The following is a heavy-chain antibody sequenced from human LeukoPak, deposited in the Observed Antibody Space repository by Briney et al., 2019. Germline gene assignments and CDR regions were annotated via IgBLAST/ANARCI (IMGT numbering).Heavy chain of an antibody. CDR1: GFTFSSYA. V-gene: IGHV3-23*01. CDR3: AKGPRTGPYSGNHYAFNI. Sequence: PGGSLRLSCAASGFTFSSYAMSWVRQAPGKGLEWVSAISGSGDNTYYADSVKGRFTSSRDNSKNTLYLQMSSLTAEDAAVYYCAKGPRTGPYSGNHYAFNIWGQGTVVTVSS. CDR2: ISGSGDNT. D-gene: IGHD1-26*01. J-gene: IGHJ3*02.